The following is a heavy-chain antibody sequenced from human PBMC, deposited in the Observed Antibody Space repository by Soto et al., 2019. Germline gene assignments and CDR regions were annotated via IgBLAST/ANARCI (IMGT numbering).Heavy chain of an antibody. CDR3: ARAPSGSYPEFDY. D-gene: IGHD1-26*01. CDR1: GFIFSSYT. Sequence: VGSLKLSCAASGFIFSSYTMHWVRQAPGKGLEWVGVITYDGSNQYYADSVKGRFTISRDNSRNMLFLQMNSLRPDDTAVYYCARAPSGSYPEFDYWGQGTLVTSPQ. V-gene: IGHV3-30-3*01. J-gene: IGHJ4*02. CDR2: ITYDGSNQ.